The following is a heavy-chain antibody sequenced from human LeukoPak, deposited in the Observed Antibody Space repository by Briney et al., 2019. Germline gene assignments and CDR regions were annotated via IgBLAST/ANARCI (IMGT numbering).Heavy chain of an antibody. CDR3: SKLITKFSPLRYYYKGG. V-gene: IGHV4-39*01. CDR1: GGSISSSSYY. J-gene: IGHJ6*03. CDR2: IYYSGST. Sequence: PSETLSLTCTVSGGSISSSSYYWGWIRQPPGKGLEWIGSIYYSGSTYYNPSLKSRVTISVDTSKNQFSLKLSSVTAADTAVYYLSKLITKFSPLRYYYKGGRGKRNTVTISS. D-gene: IGHD3-9*01.